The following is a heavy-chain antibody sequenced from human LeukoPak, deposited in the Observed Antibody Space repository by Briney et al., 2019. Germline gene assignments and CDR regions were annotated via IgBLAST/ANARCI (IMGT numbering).Heavy chain of an antibody. CDR1: GFTVSSNY. CDR2: IYSGGST. J-gene: IGHJ6*02. V-gene: IGHV3-66*01. CDR3: ARNPYYDSSGPMYYLYYYYGMDV. Sequence: GGSLRLSCAASGFTVSSNYMSWVRQAPGKGLEWVSVIYSGGSTYYADSVKGRFTISRDNSKNTLHLQMNSLRAEDTAVYYCARNPYYDSSGPMYYLYYYYGMDVWGQGTTVTVSS. D-gene: IGHD3-22*01.